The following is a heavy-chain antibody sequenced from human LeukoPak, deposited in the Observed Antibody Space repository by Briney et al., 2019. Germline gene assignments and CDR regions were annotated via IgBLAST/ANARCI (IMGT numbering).Heavy chain of an antibody. CDR1: GGSISSGDYY. Sequence: PSETLSLTCSVSGGSISSGDYYWSWIRQHPGKGLEWIGYIFYSGSTYYNPSLKSRVTISVDTSKNQFSLKLSSVTAADTAVYYCARTNWNYVDYWGRGTLVTVSS. J-gene: IGHJ4*02. CDR3: ARTNWNYVDY. CDR2: IFYSGST. D-gene: IGHD1-20*01. V-gene: IGHV4-31*03.